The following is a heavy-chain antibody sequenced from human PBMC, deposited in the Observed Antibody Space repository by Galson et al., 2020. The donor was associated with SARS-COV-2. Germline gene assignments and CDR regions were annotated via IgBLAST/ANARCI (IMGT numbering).Heavy chain of an antibody. V-gene: IGHV3-23*01. Sequence: GESLKISCAASGFTFSSYAMSWVRQAPGKGLEWVSAISGSGGSTYYADSVKGRFTISRDNSKNTLYLQMNSLRAEDTAVYYCAKASGAFDIWGQGTMVTVSS. CDR2: ISGSGGST. CDR3: AKASGAFDI. CDR1: GFTFSSYA. J-gene: IGHJ3*02. D-gene: IGHD3-10*01.